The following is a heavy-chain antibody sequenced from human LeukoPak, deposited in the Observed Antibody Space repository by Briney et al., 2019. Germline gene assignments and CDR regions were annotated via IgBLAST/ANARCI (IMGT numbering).Heavy chain of an antibody. CDR2: IIPIFGTA. D-gene: IGHD3-3*01. J-gene: IGHJ4*02. V-gene: IGHV1-69*13. CDR1: GGTFSSYA. CDR3: ARVRQYYDFLRVLDY. Sequence: GASVKVSCKASGGTFSSYAISWVRQAPGQGLEWMGGIIPIFGTANYAQKFQGRVTITADESTSTAYMELSSLRSEDTAVYYCARVRQYYDFLRVLDYWGQGTLVTVSS.